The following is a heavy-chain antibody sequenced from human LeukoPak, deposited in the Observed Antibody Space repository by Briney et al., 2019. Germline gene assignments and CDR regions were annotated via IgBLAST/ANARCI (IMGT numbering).Heavy chain of an antibody. D-gene: IGHD3-10*01. J-gene: IGHJ3*02. CDR2: ISRSGSTR. CDR1: GFTFSACE. CDR3: ARVATMVRVPLDALDI. V-gene: IGHV3-48*03. Sequence: GGSLRLSCAVSGFTFSACELTWVRQAPGKGLEWVSYISRSGSTRYYADSVKGRFTISRDNAKNSLYLQMSSLRAEDTAVYYCARVATMVRVPLDALDIWGQGTMVSVSS.